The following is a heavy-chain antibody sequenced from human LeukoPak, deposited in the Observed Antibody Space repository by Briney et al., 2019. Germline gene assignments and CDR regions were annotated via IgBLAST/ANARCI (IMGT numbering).Heavy chain of an antibody. CDR2: IYYGGST. Sequence: SETLSLTCAVSGGSISRGAFFWSWLRQHPGKGLEWIGYIYYGGSTYYNPSLQSRLTLSVDSSKNQFSLSLSSVTAADTAVYYCASSIVVGPLGHDAFDVWGQGTMVTVSS. J-gene: IGHJ3*01. D-gene: IGHD3-22*01. V-gene: IGHV4-31*11. CDR3: ASSIVVGPLGHDAFDV. CDR1: GGSISRGAFF.